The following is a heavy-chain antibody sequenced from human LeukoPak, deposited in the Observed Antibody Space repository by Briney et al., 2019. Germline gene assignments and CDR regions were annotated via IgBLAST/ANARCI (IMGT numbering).Heavy chain of an antibody. V-gene: IGHV1-2*02. Sequence: ASVKVSCKASGGTFSSYAISWVRQPPGQGLEWMGWINPNSGGTDYAQKFQGSVTMTRDTSISTAYMELRRLRSDDTAVYYCARPAVAGGIYYFDYWGQGTLVTVSS. CDR3: ARPAVAGGIYYFDY. CDR2: INPNSGGT. D-gene: IGHD6-19*01. CDR1: GGTFSSYA. J-gene: IGHJ4*02.